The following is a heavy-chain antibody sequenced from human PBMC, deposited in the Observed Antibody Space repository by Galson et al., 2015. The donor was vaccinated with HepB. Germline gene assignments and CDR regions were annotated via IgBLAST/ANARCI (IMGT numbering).Heavy chain of an antibody. CDR3: TTEGRSEYYDILTGYYNEYYFDY. D-gene: IGHD3-9*01. CDR1: GFTFSNAW. CDR2: IKSKTDGGTT. Sequence: SLRLSCAASGFTFSNAWMNWVRQAPGKGLEWVGRIKSKTDGGTTDYAAPVKGRFTISRDDSKNTLYLQMNSLKTEDTAVYYCTTEGRSEYYDILTGYYNEYYFDYWGQGTLVTVSS. J-gene: IGHJ4*02. V-gene: IGHV3-15*07.